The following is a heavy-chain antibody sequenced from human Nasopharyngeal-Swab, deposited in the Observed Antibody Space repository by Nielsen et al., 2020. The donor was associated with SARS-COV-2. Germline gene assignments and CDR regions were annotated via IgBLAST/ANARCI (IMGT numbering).Heavy chain of an antibody. CDR1: RGTFSSYA. V-gene: IGHV1-69*13. J-gene: IGHJ6*03. CDR2: IIPIFGTA. CDR3: ARVGIAVAGTDYYYMDV. Sequence: SVKVSCKASRGTFSSYAISWVRQAPGQGLEWMGGIIPIFGTANYAQKFQGRVTITADESTSTAYMELSSLRSEDTAVYYCARVGIAVAGTDYYYMDVWGKGTTVTVSS. D-gene: IGHD6-19*01.